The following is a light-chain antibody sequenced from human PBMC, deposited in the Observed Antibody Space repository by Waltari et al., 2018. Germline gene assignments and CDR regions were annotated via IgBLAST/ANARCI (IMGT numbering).Light chain of an antibody. V-gene: IGKV4-1*01. CDR2: WAS. J-gene: IGKJ4*01. CDR3: QQYFSTPLT. CDR1: QSVLYSSNTNNY. Sequence: DIVMTQSPDSLAASLGERATINCKSSQSVLYSSNTNNYLACYQQKPGQTPKLLIYWASTRDSGVPDRFSGSVSGTDFTLTNSSLQAEDVAVYYCQQYFSTPLTFGGGTKVEIK.